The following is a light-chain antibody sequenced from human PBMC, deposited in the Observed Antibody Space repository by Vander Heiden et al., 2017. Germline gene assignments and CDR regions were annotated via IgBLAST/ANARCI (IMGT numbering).Light chain of an antibody. V-gene: IGLV1-47*01. CDR1: SSNIGSNY. J-gene: IGLJ1*01. CDR3: AAWDDSLSGYV. CDR2: RNN. Sequence: QSVLTQPPSASGTPGQRVTIFCSGSSSNIGSNYVYWFQQLPGTAPKLLIYRNNQRPSGVPDRFSGSKSGTSASLAISGLRSEDEADYYCAAWDDSLSGYVFGAGTKDTVL.